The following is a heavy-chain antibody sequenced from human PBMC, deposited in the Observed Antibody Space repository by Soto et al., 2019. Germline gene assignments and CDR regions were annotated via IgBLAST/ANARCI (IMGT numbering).Heavy chain of an antibody. V-gene: IGHV3-15*01. CDR1: GFTFNTAW. CDR2: IRSKRDGGTT. CDR3: IADPPYGSGGADY. Sequence: EVQLVEPGGGLVKPGGSLKLSCAASGFTFNTAWMGWVRQSPGKGLEWVGLIRSKRDGGTTDYAAPVQGRFSISRDDSTNTVYVEMHSLRTEDTGVYYCIADPPYGSGGADYWGQGTLVTVSS. J-gene: IGHJ4*02. D-gene: IGHD3-10*01.